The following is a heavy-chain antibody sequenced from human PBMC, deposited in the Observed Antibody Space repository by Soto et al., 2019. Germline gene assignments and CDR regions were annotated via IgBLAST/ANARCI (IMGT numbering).Heavy chain of an antibody. CDR2: IVAGGGNT. V-gene: IGHV3-23*01. CDR3: AKYGCGSPTCPYYFYSFMDV. CDR1: GFTFSSYA. J-gene: IGHJ6*03. Sequence: EVQLLESGGGLVQPGGSLRLSCAASGFTFSSYAMSWVRQAPGKGLEWVSAIVAGGGNTYQVDAVKCRFTISRDNSQNTPYLRMNSLRAEDTVVYYCAKYGCGSPTCPYYFYSFMDVWGKGTTVTVSS. D-gene: IGHD2-2*01.